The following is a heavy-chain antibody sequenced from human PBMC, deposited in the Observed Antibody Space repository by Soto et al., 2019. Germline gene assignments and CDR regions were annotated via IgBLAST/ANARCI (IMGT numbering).Heavy chain of an antibody. CDR2: MNPNSGNT. CDR1: GYTFTSYY. J-gene: IGHJ6*02. Sequence: ASVKVSCKASGYTFTSYYINCVRQATGQGLEWMGWMNPNSGNTGYAQKLQGRVTMTRNTSISTAYLLWSSLKASDTAIYFCAGSIFYYGMDVWGQGTTVTVS. V-gene: IGHV1-8*01. CDR3: AGSIFYYGMDV.